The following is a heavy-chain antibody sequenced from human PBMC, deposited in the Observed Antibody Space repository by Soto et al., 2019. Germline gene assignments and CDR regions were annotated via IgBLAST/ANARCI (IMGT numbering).Heavy chain of an antibody. J-gene: IGHJ4*02. D-gene: IGHD5-12*01. Sequence: PGGSLRLSCAASGFTFSSYGMHWVRQAPGKGLEWVAVISYDGSNKYYADSVKGRFTISRDNSKNTLYLQMNSLRAEDTAVYYCAKDPDLYSGYDYDYFDYWGQGTLVTVSS. CDR2: ISYDGSNK. V-gene: IGHV3-30*18. CDR3: AKDPDLYSGYDYDYFDY. CDR1: GFTFSSYG.